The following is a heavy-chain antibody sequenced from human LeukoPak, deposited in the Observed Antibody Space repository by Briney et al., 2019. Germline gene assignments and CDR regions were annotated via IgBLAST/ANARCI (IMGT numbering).Heavy chain of an antibody. CDR2: ISGDGRST. CDR3: AKVTAGDYFPHPHNYYGMDV. Sequence: PGGSLRLSCAASGFTFSIDPMTWVRQAPGKGLEWVSSISGDGRSTYRADSVKGRFAISRDNSKSTLYLQMNSLRAEDTAVYYCAKVTAGDYFPHPHNYYGMDVWGQGTTVTVSS. D-gene: IGHD4-17*01. J-gene: IGHJ6*02. V-gene: IGHV3-23*01. CDR1: GFTFSIDP.